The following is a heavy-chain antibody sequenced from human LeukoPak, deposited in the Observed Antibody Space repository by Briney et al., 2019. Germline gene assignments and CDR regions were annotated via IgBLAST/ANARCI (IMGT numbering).Heavy chain of an antibody. D-gene: IGHD6-19*01. CDR3: ARSMAGTFDY. V-gene: IGHV1-2*02. Sequence: GASVKVSCKASGYTFTGHYIHWVRHAPGQGLEWMGWINPNNGGTNSAQKFQGRVTLTRDTSMSTAYMELSRLRSDDAAVYYCARSMAGTFDYWGQGTLVTVSS. CDR2: INPNNGGT. J-gene: IGHJ4*02. CDR1: GYTFTGHY.